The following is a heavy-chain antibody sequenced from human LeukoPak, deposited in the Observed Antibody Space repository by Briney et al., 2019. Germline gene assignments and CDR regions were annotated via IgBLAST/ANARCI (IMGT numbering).Heavy chain of an antibody. Sequence: GGSLRLSCAASGFTFSSYAVTWVRQAPGKGLEWVSSISDSGGRTYYADSVKGRCTISRDNSKNTLYLQMNSLRAEDTAIYYCAKASRDIPAAGPSGYYFDYWGQGTLVTVSS. CDR2: ISDSGGRT. CDR3: AKASRDIPAAGPSGYYFDY. CDR1: GFTFSSYA. J-gene: IGHJ4*02. V-gene: IGHV3-23*01. D-gene: IGHD6-13*01.